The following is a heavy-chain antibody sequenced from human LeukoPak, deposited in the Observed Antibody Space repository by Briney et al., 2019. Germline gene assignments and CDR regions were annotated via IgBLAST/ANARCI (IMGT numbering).Heavy chain of an antibody. D-gene: IGHD3-10*01. J-gene: IGHJ6*02. CDR2: IWYDGSNK. CDR1: GFTFSSYA. Sequence: GGSLRLSCAASGFTFSSYAMHWVRQAPGKGLEWVAVIWYDGSNKYYADSVKGRFTISRDNSKNTLYLQMNSLRAEDTAVYYCARDGISMVRGVIQPYYYYGMDVWGQGTTVTVSS. V-gene: IGHV3-33*08. CDR3: ARDGISMVRGVIQPYYYYGMDV.